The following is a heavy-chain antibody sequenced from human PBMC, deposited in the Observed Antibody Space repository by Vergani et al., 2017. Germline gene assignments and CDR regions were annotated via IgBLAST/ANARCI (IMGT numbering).Heavy chain of an antibody. CDR1: GYTFTSYD. Sequence: QVQLVQSGAEVKKPGASVKVSCKASGYTFTSYDINWVRQATGQGLEWMGWMNPNSGNTGYAQKFQGRVTMTRNTSISTAYMELSSLRSEDTAVYYCARGAEYDFWSGHYYFDYWGQGTLVTVSS. D-gene: IGHD3-3*01. CDR3: ARGAEYDFWSGHYYFDY. J-gene: IGHJ4*02. CDR2: MNPNSGNT. V-gene: IGHV1-8*01.